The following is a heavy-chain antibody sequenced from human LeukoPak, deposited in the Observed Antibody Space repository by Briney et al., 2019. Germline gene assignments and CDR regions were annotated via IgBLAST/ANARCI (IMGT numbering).Heavy chain of an antibody. J-gene: IGHJ3*02. CDR2: INHSGST. V-gene: IGHV4-34*01. Sequence: SETLSLTCAVYGGSFSDYYWSWIRQPPGKGLEWIGEINHSGSTNYNPSLKSRVTISVDTSKNQFSLKLSSVTAADTAVYYCARRSESSEGAFDIWGQGTMVTVSS. CDR3: ARRSESSEGAFDI. CDR1: GGSFSDYY. D-gene: IGHD6-19*01.